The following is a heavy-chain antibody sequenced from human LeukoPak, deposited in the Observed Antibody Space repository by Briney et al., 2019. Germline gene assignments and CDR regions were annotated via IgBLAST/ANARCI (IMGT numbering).Heavy chain of an antibody. V-gene: IGHV3-20*04. Sequence: PGGSLRLSCAGSGFKFDDYGNNWGRQVPRKRLEGSSGINWNGGSTHYADSVTSRFTISRDNARNSMFLHMNSLRAEATALYFCARAGTTIGDDYFPNWGQGILVTVSS. J-gene: IGHJ4*02. CDR2: INWNGGST. D-gene: IGHD2/OR15-2a*01. CDR3: ARAGTTIGDDYFPN. CDR1: GFKFDDYG.